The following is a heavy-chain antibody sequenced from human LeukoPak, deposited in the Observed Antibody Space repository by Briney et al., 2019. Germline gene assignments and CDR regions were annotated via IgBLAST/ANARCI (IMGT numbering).Heavy chain of an antibody. CDR1: GFTFSSYA. J-gene: IGHJ6*02. Sequence: GGSLRLSCAASGFTFSSYAMSWVRQAPGKGLEWVSAISGSGGSTYYADSAKGRFTISRDNSKNTLYLQMNSLRAEDTAVYYCAKSGYDYYGMDVWGQGTTVTVSS. CDR3: AKSGYDYYGMDV. D-gene: IGHD5-12*01. CDR2: ISGSGGST. V-gene: IGHV3-23*01.